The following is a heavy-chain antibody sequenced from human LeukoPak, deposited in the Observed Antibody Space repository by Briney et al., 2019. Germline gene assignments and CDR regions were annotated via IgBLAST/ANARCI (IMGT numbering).Heavy chain of an antibody. D-gene: IGHD3-10*01. CDR3: AKRGVVIRVFLVGFHKEAYYFDS. CDR2: IGTAGDT. Sequence: GGSLRLSCAASGFSFTNYDMHWVRQAAGKGLEWVSGIGTAGDTYYPGSVKGRFTISSENAKDTLYLQMNSLRAEDTAVYFCAKRGVVIRVFLVGFHKEAYYFDSWGQGALVTVSS. J-gene: IGHJ4*02. V-gene: IGHV3-13*01. CDR1: GFSFTNYD.